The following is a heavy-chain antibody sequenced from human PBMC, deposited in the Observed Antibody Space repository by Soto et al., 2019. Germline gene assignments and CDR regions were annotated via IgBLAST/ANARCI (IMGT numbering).Heavy chain of an antibody. V-gene: IGHV4-4*07. D-gene: IGHD3-10*01. CDR2: IYTSGST. Sequence: QVQLQESGPGLVKPSETLSLTCTVSVGSISSYYWSWIRQPAGKGLEWIGRIYTSGSTNYNPSLKRRVTMSVDTSKNQFSLKLSCVTAADTAVYYCARDGWFGELIAFDIWGQGTMVTVSS. CDR1: VGSISSYY. J-gene: IGHJ3*02. CDR3: ARDGWFGELIAFDI.